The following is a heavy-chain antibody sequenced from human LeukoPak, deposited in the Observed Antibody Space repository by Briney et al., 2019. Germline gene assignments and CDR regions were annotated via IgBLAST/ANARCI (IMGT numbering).Heavy chain of an antibody. V-gene: IGHV4-34*01. J-gene: IGHJ4*02. CDR2: VRHSGST. Sequence: SETLSLTCAVYGESITAYYWTWIRQPPGKRLEWIGEVRHSGSTNYNPSLKSRVTISVDTSKNQFSLKLSSVTAADTAVYYCARSRSGYYPHFDYWGQGTLVTVSS. CDR1: GESITAYY. CDR3: ARSRSGYYPHFDY. D-gene: IGHD3-3*01.